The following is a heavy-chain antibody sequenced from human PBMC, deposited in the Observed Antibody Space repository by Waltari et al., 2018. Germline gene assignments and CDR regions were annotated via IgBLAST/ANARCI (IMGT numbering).Heavy chain of an antibody. V-gene: IGHV3-23*04. J-gene: IGHJ4*02. CDR3: TKGDGYYLADS. CDR2: ISSDGVAT. D-gene: IGHD3-3*01. CDR1: GFFFSDYA. Sequence: EVHLVQSGGGLVQPGGSLRLSCVASGFFFSDYAMGWARQVPGAGLEWVSSISSDGVATYYADSVKGRFTITRDSSTNTLYLEMNGLRAEDTAVYYCTKGDGYYLADSWGQGTLVAVSS.